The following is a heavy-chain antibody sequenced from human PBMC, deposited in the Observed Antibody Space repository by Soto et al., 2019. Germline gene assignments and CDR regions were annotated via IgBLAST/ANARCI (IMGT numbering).Heavy chain of an antibody. Sequence: PSETLSLTCSVSGGSVSSGSYYWSWIRQPPGKGLEWIGYIYYSGGTNYNPSLKSRVTISVDTSKNQFSLKLSSVTAADTAVYYCARSIMITFGGAPEPSFGYWGQGTLVTVSA. J-gene: IGHJ4*02. D-gene: IGHD3-16*01. CDR1: GGSVSSGSYY. V-gene: IGHV4-61*01. CDR3: ARSIMITFGGAPEPSFGY. CDR2: IYYSGGT.